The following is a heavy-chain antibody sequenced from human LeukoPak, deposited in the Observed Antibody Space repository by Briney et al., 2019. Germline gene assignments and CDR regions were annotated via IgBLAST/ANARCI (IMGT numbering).Heavy chain of an antibody. Sequence: GGSLRLSCAAFGFTVSNTHMSWARQGPGKGLEWVTVMDDGDKEFYADSVKGRFTISRDNSKNTLYLQMNSLRVDDTAMYHCAGGHSGGMIHYWGQGILVTVSS. D-gene: IGHD2-15*01. V-gene: IGHV3-53*01. CDR1: GFTVSNTH. CDR3: AGGHSGGMIHY. CDR2: MDDGDKE. J-gene: IGHJ4*02.